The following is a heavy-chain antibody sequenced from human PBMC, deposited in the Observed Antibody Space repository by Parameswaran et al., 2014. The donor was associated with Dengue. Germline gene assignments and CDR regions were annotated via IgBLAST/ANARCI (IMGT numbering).Heavy chain of an antibody. CDR3: ARQYPEYNSNWFDF. Sequence: SCAASGFIFANHVIHWVRQAPGKGLEWVAVMWYDGSKRYYADSVKGRFTISRDNSKNTLYLQMNSLTAEDTALYYCARQYPEYNSNWFDFWGQGTLVTVSS. V-gene: IGHV3-33*01. CDR2: MWYDGSKR. CDR1: GFIFANHV. J-gene: IGHJ5*01. D-gene: IGHD6-6*01.